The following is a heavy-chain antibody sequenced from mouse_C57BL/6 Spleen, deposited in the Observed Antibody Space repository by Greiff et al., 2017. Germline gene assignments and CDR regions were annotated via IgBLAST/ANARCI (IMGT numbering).Heavy chain of an antibody. Sequence: EVKLQESGPGLVKPSQSLSLTCSVTGYSITSGYYWNWIRQFPGNKLEWMGYISYDGSNNYNPSLKNRISITRDTSKNQFFLKLKSVTTEDTDTYYCAREKLGNYYFDYGGQGTTRTVSS. CDR3: AREKLGNYYFDY. CDR2: ISYDGSN. V-gene: IGHV3-6*01. D-gene: IGHD3-3*01. J-gene: IGHJ2*01. CDR1: GYSITSGYY.